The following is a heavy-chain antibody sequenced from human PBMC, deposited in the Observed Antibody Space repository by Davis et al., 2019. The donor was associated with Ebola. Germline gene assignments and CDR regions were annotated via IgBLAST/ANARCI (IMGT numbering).Heavy chain of an antibody. Sequence: PGGSLRLSCAASGFTFSTYTMHWVRQAPGKGLEWVAITSYDGSNKYYADSVKGRFTIARDNSKNTLYLQMNSLRAEDTAVYYCARDLDSGSYGDFDYWGQGTLVTVSS. J-gene: IGHJ4*02. V-gene: IGHV3-30-3*01. CDR1: GFTFSTYT. CDR3: ARDLDSGSYGDFDY. D-gene: IGHD1-26*01. CDR2: TSYDGSNK.